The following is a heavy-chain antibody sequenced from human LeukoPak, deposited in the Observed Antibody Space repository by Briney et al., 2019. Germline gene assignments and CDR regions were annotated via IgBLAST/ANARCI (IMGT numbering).Heavy chain of an antibody. CDR3: ARETTDGIAVAGLDY. J-gene: IGHJ4*02. Sequence: PGRSLRLSCAASGFTFSSYGMHWVRQAPGKGLEWVAVISYDGSNKYYADSVKGRFTISRDNSKNTLYLQMNSLRAEDTAVYYCARETTDGIAVAGLDYWGQGTLVTVSS. CDR1: GFTFSSYG. CDR2: ISYDGSNK. V-gene: IGHV3-30*03. D-gene: IGHD6-19*01.